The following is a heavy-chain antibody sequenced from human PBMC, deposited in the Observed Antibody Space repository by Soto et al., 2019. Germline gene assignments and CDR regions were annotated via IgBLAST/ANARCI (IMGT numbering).Heavy chain of an antibody. CDR2: IYYSGST. D-gene: IGHD2-15*01. Sequence: SETLSLTCTVSGGSISSGGYYWSWIRQHPGKGLEWIGYIYYSGSTYYNPSLKSRVTISVDTSKNQFSLKLSSVTAADTAVYYCARDGYSSGYYFDYWGQGTLVTVSS. CDR3: ARDGYSSGYYFDY. V-gene: IGHV4-31*03. CDR1: GGSISSGGYY. J-gene: IGHJ4*02.